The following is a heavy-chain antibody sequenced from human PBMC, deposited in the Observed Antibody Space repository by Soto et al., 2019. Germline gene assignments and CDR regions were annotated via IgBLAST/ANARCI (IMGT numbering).Heavy chain of an antibody. V-gene: IGHV4-31*03. Sequence: QVQLQESGPGLVKPSQTLSLTCTVSGGSISTGGYYWSWIRQHPGRGLEWIGYIYHSGMTFSNPSLQGRVAISIDTSKNKFSLKLSSVTAADTAVYYCETVRWELQGAFDIWGQGTMVSVSS. J-gene: IGHJ3*02. D-gene: IGHD1-26*01. CDR1: GGSISTGGYY. CDR3: ETVRWELQGAFDI. CDR2: IYHSGMT.